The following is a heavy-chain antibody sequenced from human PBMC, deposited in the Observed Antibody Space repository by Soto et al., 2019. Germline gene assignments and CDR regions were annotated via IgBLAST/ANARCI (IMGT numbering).Heavy chain of an antibody. Sequence: SETLSLTCAVYGGSFSGYYWSWIRQPPGKGLEWIGEINHSGSTNYNPSLKSRVTISVDTSKNQFSLKLSSVTAADTAVYYCARGYDYWGQGTLVTVSS. V-gene: IGHV4-34*01. J-gene: IGHJ4*02. CDR2: INHSGST. CDR3: ARGYDY. CDR1: GGSFSGYY.